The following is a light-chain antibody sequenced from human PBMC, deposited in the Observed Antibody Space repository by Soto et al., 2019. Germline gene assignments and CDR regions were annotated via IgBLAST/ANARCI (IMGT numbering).Light chain of an antibody. Sequence: DIQMTQSPSTLSASVGDRVTITCRASQSIDTALAWYQQKPGKAPNLLIYRASNLESGVPSRISGSGSGTEFTLTISSLQPDDFATYYCQQYTNYPWTFGQGTKVEIK. V-gene: IGKV1-5*03. CDR1: QSIDTA. CDR3: QQYTNYPWT. CDR2: RAS. J-gene: IGKJ1*01.